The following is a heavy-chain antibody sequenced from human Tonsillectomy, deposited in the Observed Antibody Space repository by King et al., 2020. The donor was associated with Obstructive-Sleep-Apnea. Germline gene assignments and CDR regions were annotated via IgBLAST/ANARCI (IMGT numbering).Heavy chain of an antibody. CDR2: ISGSGGYT. CDR3: AKDHGRYIYGYLDY. CDR1: GFTFSNYA. J-gene: IGHJ4*02. D-gene: IGHD5-18*01. V-gene: IGHV3-23*04. Sequence: VQLVESGGGLVQPGGSLRLSCVASGFTFSNYAMTWVRQAPGKGLEWVSGISGSGGYTYYTDSAKGRFTISRDNSKDTLYLQVSSLRAEDTAVYFCAKDHGRYIYGYLDYWGQGILVTVSS.